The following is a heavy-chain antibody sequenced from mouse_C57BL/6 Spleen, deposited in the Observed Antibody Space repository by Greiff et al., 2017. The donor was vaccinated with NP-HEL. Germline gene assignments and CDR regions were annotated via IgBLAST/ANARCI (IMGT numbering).Heavy chain of an antibody. Sequence: EVNVVESGEGLVKPGGSLKLSCAASGFTFSSYAMSWVRQTPEKRLEWVAYISSGGDYIYYADTVKGRFTISRDNARNTLYLQMSSLKSEDTAMYYCTRDRGSFDYWGQGTTLTVSS. CDR3: TRDRGSFDY. D-gene: IGHD1-1*01. V-gene: IGHV5-9-1*02. CDR1: GFTFSSYA. CDR2: ISSGGDYI. J-gene: IGHJ2*01.